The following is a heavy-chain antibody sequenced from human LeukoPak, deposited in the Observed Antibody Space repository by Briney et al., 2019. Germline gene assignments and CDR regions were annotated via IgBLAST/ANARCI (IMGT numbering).Heavy chain of an antibody. D-gene: IGHD3-22*01. CDR3: AKDRLGALYYYDSSGYYRFDY. CDR2: ISSNGGST. J-gene: IGHJ4*01. CDR1: GFTFSRYA. V-gene: IGHV3-64D*06. Sequence: GGSLRLSCSASGFTFSRYAMHWVRQAPGKGLEYVSAISSNGGSTYYADSVKGRFTISRDNSKNTLYLQMSSLRAEDTAVYYCAKDRLGALYYYDSSGYYRFDYWGQGTLVTVSS.